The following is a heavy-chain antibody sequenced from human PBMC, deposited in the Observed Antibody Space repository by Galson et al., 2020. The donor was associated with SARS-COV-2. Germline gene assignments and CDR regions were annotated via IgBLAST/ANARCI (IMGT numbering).Heavy chain of an antibody. CDR1: GGSLIAYR. CDR3: AGEKRQQLINWGKGAFDI. CDR2: ISHSGTT. Sequence: SQTLSLTCAVYGGSLIAYRWNWIRQPPGKGLEWIGEISHSGTTNYNPSLKSRVTISVDTSKNQFSLKLSAVTVADTAVYYCAGEKRQQLINWGKGAFDIWGQGTMGTVSS. V-gene: IGHV4-34*01. J-gene: IGHJ3*02. D-gene: IGHD6-13*01.